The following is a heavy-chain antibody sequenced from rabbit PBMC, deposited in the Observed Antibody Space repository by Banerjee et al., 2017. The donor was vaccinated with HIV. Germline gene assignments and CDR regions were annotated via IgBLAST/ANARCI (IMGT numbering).Heavy chain of an antibody. CDR3: ARLETYGLNL. Sequence: QSLEESGGDLVKPGASLTLTCTASGFSFSSGYWTCWVRQAPGKGLEWIACIDTGTYYATWAKGRFTISKTSSTTVTLRMTSLTAADTATYFCARLETYGLNLWGPGTLVTVS. J-gene: IGHJ4*01. CDR2: IDTGT. D-gene: IGHD6-1*01. CDR1: GFSFSSGYW. V-gene: IGHV1S40*01.